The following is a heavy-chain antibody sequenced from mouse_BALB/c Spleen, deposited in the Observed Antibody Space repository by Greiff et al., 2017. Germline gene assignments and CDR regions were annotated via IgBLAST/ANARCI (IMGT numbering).Heavy chain of an antibody. Sequence: EVQLQQSGGGLVKPGGSLKLSCAASGFTFSSYAMSWVRQTPEKRLEWVASISSGGSTYYPDSVKGRFTISRDNARNILYLQMSSLRSEDTAMYYCARGEAYYGNYDWYFDVWGAGTTVTVSS. CDR2: ISSGGST. V-gene: IGHV5-6-5*01. CDR1: GFTFSSYA. D-gene: IGHD2-10*01. CDR3: ARGEAYYGNYDWYFDV. J-gene: IGHJ1*01.